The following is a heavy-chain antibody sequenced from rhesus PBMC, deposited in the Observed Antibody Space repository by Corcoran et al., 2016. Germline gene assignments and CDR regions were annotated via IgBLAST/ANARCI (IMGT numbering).Heavy chain of an antibody. CDR2: IEPTDSDT. CDR1: GYSFTSYW. CDR3: AKLSSGSWAFDY. Sequence: EVQLVQSGAEVKRPGESLKISCKTSGYSFTSYWISWVRQMPGKGLEWMGAIEPTDSDTRSRPSFQGQVTISADKSISPTYLQWSSLKASDSATYYCAKLSSGSWAFDYWGQGVLVTVSS. V-gene: IGHV5-2*01. J-gene: IGHJ4*01. D-gene: IGHD6-25*01.